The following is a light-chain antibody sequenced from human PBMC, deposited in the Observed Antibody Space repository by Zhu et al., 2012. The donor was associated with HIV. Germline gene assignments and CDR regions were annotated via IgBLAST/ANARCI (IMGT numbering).Light chain of an antibody. CDR1: QPVSNVH. Sequence: EIVLTQSPGTLSLSPGERATLSCRASQPVSNVHLAWYQLIPGQAPRLLICGASTRATGIPDRFSGSGSGTDFILTISRLEPEDFGVYFCQQQGSSPHTFGQGTKLEIK. CDR2: GAS. J-gene: IGKJ2*01. V-gene: IGKV3-20*01. CDR3: QQQGSSPHT.